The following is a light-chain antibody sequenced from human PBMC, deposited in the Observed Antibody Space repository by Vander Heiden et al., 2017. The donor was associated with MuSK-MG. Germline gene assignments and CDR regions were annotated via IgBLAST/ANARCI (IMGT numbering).Light chain of an antibody. CDR3: QQYGSSPWT. Sequence: VSTHLPGTLSSAPGERATLSCRASQSVSSSYLAWYQQKPGQAPRLLIYGASSRATGIPARFSGSGSGTDFTLTISRLEPEDFAVYYCQQYGSSPWTFGQGTKVEIK. CDR2: GAS. CDR1: QSVSSSY. J-gene: IGKJ1*01. V-gene: IGKV3-20*01.